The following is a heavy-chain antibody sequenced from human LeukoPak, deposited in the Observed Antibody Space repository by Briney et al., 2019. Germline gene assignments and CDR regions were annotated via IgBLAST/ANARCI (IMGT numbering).Heavy chain of an antibody. CDR3: ARGPHYYGSGSPYYYYYMDV. J-gene: IGHJ6*03. D-gene: IGHD3-10*01. CDR1: GGTFSSYA. Sequence: ASVNVSCKASGGTFSSYAISWVRQAPGQGLEWMGGIIPIFGTANYAQKFQGRVRITADESTSTAYMELSSLRSEDTAVYYCARGPHYYGSGSPYYYYYMDVWGKGTTVTVSS. V-gene: IGHV1-69*01. CDR2: IIPIFGTA.